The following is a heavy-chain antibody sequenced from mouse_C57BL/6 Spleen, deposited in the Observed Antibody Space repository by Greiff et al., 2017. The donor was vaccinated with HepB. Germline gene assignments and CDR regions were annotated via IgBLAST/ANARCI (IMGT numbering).Heavy chain of an antibody. Sequence: VQLQQPGAELVKPGASVKMSCKASGYTFTSYWITWVKQRPGQGLEWIGDIYPGSGSTNYNEKFKSKATLTADTSSGTAYMQLRSLTSEDSAVYYCARPLLLRLGPFAYWGQGTLVTVSA. V-gene: IGHV1-55*01. J-gene: IGHJ3*01. D-gene: IGHD1-1*01. CDR1: GYTFTSYW. CDR3: ARPLLLRLGPFAY. CDR2: IYPGSGST.